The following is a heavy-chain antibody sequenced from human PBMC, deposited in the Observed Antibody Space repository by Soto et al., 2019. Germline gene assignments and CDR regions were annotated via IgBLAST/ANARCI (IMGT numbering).Heavy chain of an antibody. CDR2: ISPYSGHT. V-gene: IGHV1-18*04. Sequence: QGQLVQSGGEVTKPGASVKVSCNASGYTFISYGISWVRQAPGQGLEWMGWISPYSGHTKDAQKVQGRVTLTTETSSVTAYMELRSAAPHDTAVYYCARDRCTTAKCYNHQLAVWGEGTTVIVSS. J-gene: IGHJ6*04. D-gene: IGHD2-2*01. CDR3: ARDRCTTAKCYNHQLAV. CDR1: GYTFISYG.